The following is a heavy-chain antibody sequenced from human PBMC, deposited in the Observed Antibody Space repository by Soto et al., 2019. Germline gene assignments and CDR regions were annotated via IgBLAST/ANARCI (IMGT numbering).Heavy chain of an antibody. CDR2: ISSSSSYI. CDR1: GFTLSSYS. V-gene: IGHV3-21*01. CDR3: ARGDNDILTGYYSPYYYYYGMDV. Sequence: GGSLRLSCAASGFTLSSYSMNWVRQAPGKGLEWVSSISSSSSYIYYADSVKGRFTISRDNAKNSLYLQMNSLRAEDTAVYYCARGDNDILTGYYSPYYYYYGMDVWGQGTTVTVSS. D-gene: IGHD3-9*01. J-gene: IGHJ6*02.